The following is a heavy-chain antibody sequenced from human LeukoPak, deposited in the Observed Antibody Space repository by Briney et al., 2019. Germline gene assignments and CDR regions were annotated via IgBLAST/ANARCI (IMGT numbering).Heavy chain of an antibody. CDR2: IYTSGST. Sequence: SETLSLTCTVSGGSISSYYWSWIRQPAGKGLEWIGRIYTSGSTNYNPSLKSRVTMSVDTSKNQFSPKLSSVTAADTAVYYCARERYSGYDFGFRDFDYWGQGTLVTVSS. J-gene: IGHJ4*02. CDR3: ARERYSGYDFGFRDFDY. CDR1: GGSISSYY. V-gene: IGHV4-4*07. D-gene: IGHD5-12*01.